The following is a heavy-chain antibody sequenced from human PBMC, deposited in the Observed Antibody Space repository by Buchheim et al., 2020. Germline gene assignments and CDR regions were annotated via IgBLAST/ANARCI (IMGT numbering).Heavy chain of an antibody. CDR1: GFTFNTYA. CDR3: AKDVRYCSNNRFDS. Sequence: EVQLLESGGGLVQPGGSLRLSCAASGFTFNTYAMSWVRQAPGKGLEWVSGITSSGGYTLYADSVKGRFTISRTNFKNTLSLQMNSLRDEDTSLYYCAKDVRYCSNNRFDSWGQG. D-gene: IGHD2-2*01. J-gene: IGHJ5*02. CDR2: ITSSGGYT. V-gene: IGHV3-23*01.